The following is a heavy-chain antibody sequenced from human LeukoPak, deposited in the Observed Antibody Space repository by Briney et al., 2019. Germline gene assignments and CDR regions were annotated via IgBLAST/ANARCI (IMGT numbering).Heavy chain of an antibody. CDR1: GYTFTGFY. J-gene: IGHJ4*02. Sequence: GASVKVSCKASGYTFTGFYIHWLRQAPGQGLEYMGWISPNSGGTDYAQKFQGRVTMTRDTSISTAYMELSRLRSDDTAVYYCARVMKATVRTSNFGYWGQGTLVTVSS. CDR3: ARVMKATVRTSNFGY. V-gene: IGHV1-2*02. D-gene: IGHD4-17*01. CDR2: ISPNSGGT.